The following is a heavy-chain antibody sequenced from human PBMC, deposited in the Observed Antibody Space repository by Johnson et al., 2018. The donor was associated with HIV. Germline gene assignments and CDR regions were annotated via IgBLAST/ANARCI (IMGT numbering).Heavy chain of an antibody. V-gene: IGHV3-23*04. Sequence: QLVESGGDLVQPGRSLRLSCAASGFTFSSYAMHWVRQAPGKGLEWVSAISGSGGSTYYADSVKGRFTISRDNSKNTLYLQMNSLRAEDTAVYYCAKCIWGCSLIDVFDIWGQGTMVTVSS. CDR3: AKCIWGCSLIDVFDI. D-gene: IGHD3-16*01. CDR1: GFTFSSYA. J-gene: IGHJ3*02. CDR2: ISGSGGST.